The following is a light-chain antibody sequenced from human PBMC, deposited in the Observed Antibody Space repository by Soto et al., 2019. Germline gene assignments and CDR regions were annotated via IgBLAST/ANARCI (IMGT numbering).Light chain of an antibody. J-gene: IGKJ5*01. CDR2: GAS. V-gene: IGKV3-20*01. Sequence: EIVLTQSPGTLSLSPGERATLSCRASQSASSNYLAWYQQKPGQAPRLLIYGASSRATGIQDRFSGSGSGTDFTLTISRLEPEDFAVYYCQQYGSSLFTFGQGTRLEIK. CDR1: QSASSNY. CDR3: QQYGSSLFT.